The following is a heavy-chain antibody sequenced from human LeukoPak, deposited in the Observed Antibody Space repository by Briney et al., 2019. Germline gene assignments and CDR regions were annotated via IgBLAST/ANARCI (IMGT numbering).Heavy chain of an antibody. CDR2: ITSSSSYI. V-gene: IGHV3-21*01. CDR3: ARSYSSSRGTFDY. CDR1: GLTFSSYG. J-gene: IGHJ4*02. D-gene: IGHD6-6*01. Sequence: GGSLRLSCAASGLTFSSYGMNWVRQAPGKGLEWVSSITSSSSYIYYADSVKGRSTISGDNAKNSLYLQMNSLRAEDTAVYYCARSYSSSRGTFDYWGQGTLVTVSS.